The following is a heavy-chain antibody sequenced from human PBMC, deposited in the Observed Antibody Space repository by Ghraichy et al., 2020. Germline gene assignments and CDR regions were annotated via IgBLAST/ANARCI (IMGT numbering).Heavy chain of an antibody. V-gene: IGHV4-38-2*01. D-gene: IGHD4-23*01. CDR2: IYHSGST. Sequence: SETLSLTCAVSGYSISSGYYWGWIRQPPGKGLEWIGSIYHSGSTYYNPSLKSRVTISVDTSKNQFSLKLSSVTAADTAVYYCARHEGGNGNWFDPWGQGTLVTVSS. CDR3: ARHEGGNGNWFDP. CDR1: GYSISSGYY. J-gene: IGHJ5*02.